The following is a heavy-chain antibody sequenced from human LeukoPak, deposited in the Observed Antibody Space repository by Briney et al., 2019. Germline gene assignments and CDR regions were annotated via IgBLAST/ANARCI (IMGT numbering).Heavy chain of an antibody. V-gene: IGHV1-18*01. D-gene: IGHD3-10*01. Sequence: ASVKVSCKASGYTFTSYGISWVRQAPGQGLEGMGWISAYNGNTNYAQKLQGSVTMTTDTSTSTAYMELRSLRSDDTAVYYCARDRRGSGSYYTKLFDYWGQGTLVTVSS. CDR2: ISAYNGNT. CDR1: GYTFTSYG. CDR3: ARDRRGSGSYYTKLFDY. J-gene: IGHJ4*02.